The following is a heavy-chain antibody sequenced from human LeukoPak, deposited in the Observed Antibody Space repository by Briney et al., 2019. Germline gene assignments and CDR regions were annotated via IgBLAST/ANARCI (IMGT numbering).Heavy chain of an antibody. CDR3: AKLKRVGIAPFDD. D-gene: IGHD3-10*01. CDR1: GFTFSHFA. Sequence: GGSLRLSCATSGFTFSHFAMSWVRQAPGKGRHWVSTISGSGNKTYDADSVKGRFTISRDNSKSTLYLKMTGLRAEDTAVYYCAKLKRVGIAPFDDWGQGTLVTVSS. J-gene: IGHJ4*02. V-gene: IGHV3-23*01. CDR2: ISGSGNKT.